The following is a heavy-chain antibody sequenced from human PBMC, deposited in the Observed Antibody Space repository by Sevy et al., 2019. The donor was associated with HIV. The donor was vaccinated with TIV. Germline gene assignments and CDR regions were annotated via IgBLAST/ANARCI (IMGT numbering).Heavy chain of an antibody. Sequence: SETLSLTCTVSGGSISSYYWSWIRQPAGKGLEWIGRIYTSGSTNYNPSPKSRVTMSVDTSKNQFSLKLSSVTAADTAVYYCASGLSPPSYYYYGMDVWGQGTTVTVSS. CDR3: ASGLSPPSYYYYGMDV. V-gene: IGHV4-4*07. CDR2: IYTSGST. J-gene: IGHJ6*02. CDR1: GGSISSYY.